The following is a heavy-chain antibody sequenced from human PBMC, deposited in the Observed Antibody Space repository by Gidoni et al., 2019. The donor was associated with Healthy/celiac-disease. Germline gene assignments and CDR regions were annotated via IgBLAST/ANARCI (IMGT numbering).Heavy chain of an antibody. V-gene: IGHV3-23*01. D-gene: IGHD6-19*01. J-gene: IGHJ4*02. CDR3: AKDLVPGIAVADPTQSFDY. Sequence: EVQLLESGGGLVQPGGSLRLSCAAPGFPFSSYAMSWVRQAPGKGLEWVSAISGSGGSTYYADSVKGRFTISRDNSKNTLYLQMNSLRAEDTAVYYCAKDLVPGIAVADPTQSFDYWGQGTLVTVSS. CDR2: ISGSGGST. CDR1: GFPFSSYA.